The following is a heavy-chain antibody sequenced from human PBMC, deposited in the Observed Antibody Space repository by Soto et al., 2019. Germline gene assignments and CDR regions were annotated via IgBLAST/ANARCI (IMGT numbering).Heavy chain of an antibody. Sequence: GRFTISRDNAKNSLYLQMNSLRAEDTAVYYCARGWNLYYYYFYYMDVWGKGTTVTVSS. CDR3: ARGWNLYYYYFYYMDV. J-gene: IGHJ6*03. D-gene: IGHD1-1*01. V-gene: IGHV3-11*06.